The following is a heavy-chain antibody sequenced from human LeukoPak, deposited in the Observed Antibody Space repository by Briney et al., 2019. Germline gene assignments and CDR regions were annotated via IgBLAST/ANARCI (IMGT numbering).Heavy chain of an antibody. D-gene: IGHD2-15*01. J-gene: IGHJ6*03. CDR2: FSGSGGST. Sequence: TGGSLRLSCAASGFTFSSYAMSWVRQAPGKGLECISGFSGSGGSTYYADSVKGRFTISRDNAKNSLFLQMNSLRAEDTAVYYCARVLRYCSGGNCYSGGLGYMDVWGKGTTVTISS. V-gene: IGHV3-23*01. CDR1: GFTFSSYA. CDR3: ARVLRYCSGGNCYSGGLGYMDV.